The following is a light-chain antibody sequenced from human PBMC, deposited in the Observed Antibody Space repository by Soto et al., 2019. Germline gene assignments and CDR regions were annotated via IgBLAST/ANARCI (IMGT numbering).Light chain of an antibody. CDR1: QSVSSN. Sequence: EIVMTQSPATPSVSPGERATLSCRASQSVSSNLAWYKQNPVQAPRLLIYGASTSATDIPARCSGSGSGTKFTLTISSLQSEDFAFYYCQQYNNWLRTFGQGTKVEVK. J-gene: IGKJ1*01. CDR2: GAS. CDR3: QQYNNWLRT. V-gene: IGKV3-15*01.